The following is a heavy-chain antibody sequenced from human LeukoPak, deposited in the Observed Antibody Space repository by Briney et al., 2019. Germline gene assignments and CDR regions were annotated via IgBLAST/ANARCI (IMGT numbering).Heavy chain of an antibody. J-gene: IGHJ4*02. Sequence: GRSLRLSCAASGFTFSSYSMNWVRQAPGKGLEWVSSISSSSSYIYYADSVKGRFTISRDNAKNSLYLQMNSLRAEDTAVYYCATVSDGDLGYFDYWGQGTLVTVSS. D-gene: IGHD4-17*01. CDR3: ATVSDGDLGYFDY. CDR2: ISSSSSYI. V-gene: IGHV3-21*01. CDR1: GFTFSSYS.